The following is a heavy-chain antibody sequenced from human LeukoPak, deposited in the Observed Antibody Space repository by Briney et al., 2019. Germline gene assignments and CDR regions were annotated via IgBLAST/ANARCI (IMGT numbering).Heavy chain of an antibody. CDR2: IKEDGSEK. J-gene: IGHJ4*02. CDR1: GFTFSSYW. V-gene: IGHV3-7*01. D-gene: IGHD5-24*01. Sequence: GGSLRLSCAASGFTFSSYWMSWVRQAPGKGLEWVAKIKEDGSEKYYVDSVKGRFTISRDNAKNSLYLQMNSLRAEDTGVYYCARGLHDGSFDYWGQGTLVTVSS. CDR3: ARGLHDGSFDY.